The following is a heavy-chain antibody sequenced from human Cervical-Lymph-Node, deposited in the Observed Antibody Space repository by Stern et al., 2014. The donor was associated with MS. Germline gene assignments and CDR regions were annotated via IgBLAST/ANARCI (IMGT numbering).Heavy chain of an antibody. CDR2: ISVINGVT. D-gene: IGHD2-15*01. J-gene: IGHJ4*02. Sequence: QVQLLESGGEVKKPGASVKVSCEASGYIFTNFGISWVRQAPGQGLEWMGWISVINGVTRSADKFQGRVTMATDTTTSTVYMELRNLRFDDSAVYYCARDAAWFDYWGQGTLVTVSS. CDR1: GYIFTNFG. CDR3: ARDAAWFDY. V-gene: IGHV1-18*01.